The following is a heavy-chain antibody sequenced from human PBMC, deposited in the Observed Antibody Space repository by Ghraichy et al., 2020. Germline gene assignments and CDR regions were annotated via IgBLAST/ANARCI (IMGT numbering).Heavy chain of an antibody. CDR2: ISYDGSNK. CDR1: GFTFSSYA. CDR3: ARAANIVVVTATSGYYYGMDV. Sequence: GGSLRLSCAASGFTFSSYAMHWVRQAPGKGLEWVAVISYDGSNKYYADSVKGRFTISRDNSKNTLYLQMNSLRAEDTAVYYCARAANIVVVTATSGYYYGMDVWGQGTTVTVSS. V-gene: IGHV3-30*04. J-gene: IGHJ6*02. D-gene: IGHD2-21*02.